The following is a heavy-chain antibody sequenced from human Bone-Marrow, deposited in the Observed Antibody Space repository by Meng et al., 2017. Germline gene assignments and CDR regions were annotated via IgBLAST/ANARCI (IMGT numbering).Heavy chain of an antibody. V-gene: IGHV1-2*06. D-gene: IGHD6-13*01. CDR1: GYTFPDYW. CDR3: ARVAAGTSIYFDY. J-gene: IGHJ4*02. Sequence: QGQLVQAGAGVKKPGASVKVSCKAVGYTFPDYWLHWVRRAPGQGLEWMGRINPKSGDTHYAQRFQGRVTMTGDTSISTAYMELSGLRSDDTAVYYCARVAAGTSIYFDYWGQGTLVTVSS. CDR2: INPKSGDT.